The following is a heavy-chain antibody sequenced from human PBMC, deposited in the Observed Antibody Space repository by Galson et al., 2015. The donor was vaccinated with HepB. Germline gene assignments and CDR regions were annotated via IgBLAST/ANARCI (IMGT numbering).Heavy chain of an antibody. D-gene: IGHD3-10*01. Sequence: SLRLSCAASGFTFSSYWMSWVRQAPGKGLEWVANIKQGGSEKYYVDSVKGRSTISRDNAKNSLYLQMNSLRAEDTAVYYCARASITKLENAFDIWGQGTMVTVSS. J-gene: IGHJ3*02. CDR2: IKQGGSEK. CDR3: ARASITKLENAFDI. V-gene: IGHV3-7*03. CDR1: GFTFSSYW.